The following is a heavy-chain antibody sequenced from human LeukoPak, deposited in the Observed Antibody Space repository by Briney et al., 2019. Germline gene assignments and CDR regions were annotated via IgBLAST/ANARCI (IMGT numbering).Heavy chain of an antibody. D-gene: IGHD3-10*02. CDR3: ATSLSGVAAGYYYGMDV. Sequence: ASVKVSCKASGYTFTSYGISWVRQAPGQGLEWMGWISAYNGNTNYAQKLQGRVTMTTDTSTSTAYMELRSLRSDDTAVYYCATSLSGVAAGYYYGMDVWGQGTTVTVSS. CDR2: ISAYNGNT. V-gene: IGHV1-18*01. CDR1: GYTFTSYG. J-gene: IGHJ6*02.